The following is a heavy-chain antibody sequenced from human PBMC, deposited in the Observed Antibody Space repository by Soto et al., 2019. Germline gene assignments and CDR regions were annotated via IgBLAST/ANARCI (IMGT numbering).Heavy chain of an antibody. D-gene: IGHD2-21*01. Sequence: EVQLLESGGSLVQPGGSLRLSCAASGFTFSTFAMNWVRQAPGEGLEWVSSISGSGGNTEDADSVKGRVTISRDNSKNTLYLQVNALSAEATPVYYWEKRDVLMTTSGGWCPCFDPWGQGTVVIVSS. J-gene: IGHJ5*02. CDR1: GFTFSTFA. V-gene: IGHV3-23*01. CDR3: EKRDVLMTTSGGWCPCFDP. CDR2: ISGSGGNT.